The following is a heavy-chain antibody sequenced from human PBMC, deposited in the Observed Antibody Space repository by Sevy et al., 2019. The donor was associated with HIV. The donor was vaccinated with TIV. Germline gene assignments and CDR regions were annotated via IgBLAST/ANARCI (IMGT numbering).Heavy chain of an antibody. Sequence: TLSLTCGVHDGSFSGYYWNWIRQLPGKGLEWIGEINESGITYYNPSLKSRVTISVDTSKKQLSLKLNSVTAADTAVYFCARSPPVVVVPGAPSWFDPWGQGTLVTVSS. CDR2: INESGIT. CDR1: DGSFSGYY. D-gene: IGHD2-2*01. CDR3: ARSPPVVVVPGAPSWFDP. J-gene: IGHJ5*02. V-gene: IGHV4-34*01.